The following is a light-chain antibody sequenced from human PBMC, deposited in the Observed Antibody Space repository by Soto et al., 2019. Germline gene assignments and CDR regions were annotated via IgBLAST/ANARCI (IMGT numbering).Light chain of an antibody. CDR1: QSISSW. Sequence: DIQMTQSPSPLSASVGDRVTITGRASQSISSWLAWYQQKPGKAPKLLIYDASSLESGVPSRFSGSGSGTEFTLTISSLQPDDFATYYCQQYNSYPGTFGQGTKVEIK. CDR3: QQYNSYPGT. V-gene: IGKV1-5*01. J-gene: IGKJ1*01. CDR2: DAS.